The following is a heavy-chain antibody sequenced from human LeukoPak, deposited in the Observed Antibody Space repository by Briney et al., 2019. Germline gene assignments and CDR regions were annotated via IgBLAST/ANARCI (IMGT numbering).Heavy chain of an antibody. Sequence: GGSLRLSCAAPGFTFSSYWMSWVRQAPGKGLEWVANIKQDGSEKYYVDSVKGRFTISRDNAKNSLYLQMNSLRAEDTAVYYCARLTNWGQGTLVTVSS. CDR3: ARLTN. V-gene: IGHV3-7*01. CDR2: IKQDGSEK. J-gene: IGHJ4*02. CDR1: GFTFSSYW.